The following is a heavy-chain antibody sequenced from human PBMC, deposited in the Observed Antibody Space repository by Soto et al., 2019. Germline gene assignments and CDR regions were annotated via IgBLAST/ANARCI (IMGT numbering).Heavy chain of an antibody. Sequence: QVQLVQSGAEVKKPGASVKVSCKASGYTFTSYYMHWVRQAPGQGLEWMGIINPSGGSTSYAQKLQGSVTMTRDTSTSTVYMELSSLRSEDTAVYYCARLVATTTAERYYYYYYGMDVWGQGTTVTVSS. J-gene: IGHJ6*02. D-gene: IGHD5-12*01. CDR3: ARLVATTTAERYYYYYYGMDV. V-gene: IGHV1-46*01. CDR1: GYTFTSYY. CDR2: INPSGGST.